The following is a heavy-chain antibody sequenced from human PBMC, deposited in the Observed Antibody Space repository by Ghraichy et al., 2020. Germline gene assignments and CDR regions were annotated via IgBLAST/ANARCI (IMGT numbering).Heavy chain of an antibody. J-gene: IGHJ4*01. CDR2: IYKGGNT. CDR3: ARGDGYNFWDY. D-gene: IGHD5-24*01. CDR1: GFTVSSNY. Sequence: GGSLRLSCAASGFTVSSNYMSWVRQAPGKGLEWVSVIYKGGNTYYADSVKGRFTISSDNSKNTLSLGMSSLRAEDTAVYYCARGDGYNFWDYCGQGTLVTVPS. V-gene: IGHV3-53*01.